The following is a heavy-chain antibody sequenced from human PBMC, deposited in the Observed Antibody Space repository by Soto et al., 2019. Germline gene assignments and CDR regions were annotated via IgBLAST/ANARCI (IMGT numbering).Heavy chain of an antibody. CDR2: INHSGST. CDR3: ARQRQELRDFDI. V-gene: IGHV4-34*01. D-gene: IGHD1-7*01. Sequence: KTSETLSLTCAVYGGSFSGYYWSWIRQPPGKGLEWIGEINHSGSTNYNPSLKSRVTISVDTSKNQFSLKLSSVTAADTAVYYCARQRQELRDFDIWGQGTMVTVSS. CDR1: GGSFSGYY. J-gene: IGHJ3*02.